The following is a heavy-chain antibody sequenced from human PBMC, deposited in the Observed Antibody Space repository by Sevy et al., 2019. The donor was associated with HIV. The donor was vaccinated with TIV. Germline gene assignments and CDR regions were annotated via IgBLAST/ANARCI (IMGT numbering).Heavy chain of an antibody. CDR2: ISNRGSII. Sequence: GGSLRLSCVASGFTFSSYEMNWVRQAPGKGLEWVSHISNRGSIIYYEDSVKGRFTISRDNAKNSLYLQMNSLRAEDTAVYYCAREDGSQQYFQYWGQGTLVTVSS. CDR1: GFTFSSYE. V-gene: IGHV3-48*03. CDR3: AREDGSQQYFQY. J-gene: IGHJ1*01. D-gene: IGHD2-2*01.